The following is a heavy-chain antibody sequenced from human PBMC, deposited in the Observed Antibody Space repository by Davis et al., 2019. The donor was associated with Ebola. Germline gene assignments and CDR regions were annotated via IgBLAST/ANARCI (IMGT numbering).Heavy chain of an antibody. CDR3: ARGWGAPDY. V-gene: IGHV3-66*01. J-gene: IGHJ3*01. Sequence: PGGSLRLSCAASGFTFSDYAMNWVRQAPGKGLEWVSVIYSGGSTYYADSVKGRFTISRDNSKNTLYLQMNSLRAEDTAVYFCARGWGAPDYWGQGTMVTVSS. CDR1: GFTFSDYA. D-gene: IGHD3-16*01. CDR2: IYSGGST.